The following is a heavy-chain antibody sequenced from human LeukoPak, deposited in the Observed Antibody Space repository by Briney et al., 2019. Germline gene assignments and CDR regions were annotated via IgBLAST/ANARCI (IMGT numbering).Heavy chain of an antibody. V-gene: IGHV3-30*18. Sequence: GGSLRLSCVASGFTFSSYGMHWVRQAPGKGLEWEALISFDGSKKYDADSVKGRFTISRDNSKTTLYLQMNSLIPDDTAVYYCAKGRQQWWTFDALDIWGQGTMVTVSS. CDR2: ISFDGSKK. CDR3: AKGRQQWWTFDALDI. D-gene: IGHD5-18*01. J-gene: IGHJ3*02. CDR1: GFTFSSYG.